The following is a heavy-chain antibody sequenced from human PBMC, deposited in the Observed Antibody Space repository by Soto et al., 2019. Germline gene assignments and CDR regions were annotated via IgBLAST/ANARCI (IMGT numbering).Heavy chain of an antibody. CDR3: AKCVRTNTAMVYYFDY. V-gene: IGHV3-23*01. Sequence: PGGSLRLSCAASGFTFSSYAMSWVRQAPGKGLEWVSAISGSGGSTYYADSVKGRFTISRDNSKNTLYLQMNSLRAEDTAVYYCAKCVRTNTAMVYYFDYWGQGTLVTVSS. J-gene: IGHJ4*02. CDR2: ISGSGGST. CDR1: GFTFSSYA. D-gene: IGHD5-18*01.